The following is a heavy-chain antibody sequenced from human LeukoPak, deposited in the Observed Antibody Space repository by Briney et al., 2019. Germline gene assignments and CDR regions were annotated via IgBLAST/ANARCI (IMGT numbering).Heavy chain of an antibody. V-gene: IGHV3-7*01. D-gene: IGHD3-16*01. CDR3: AKISGGNPLRNWFDP. CDR2: IKQDGSEK. CDR1: GFTFSSYW. Sequence: GGSLRLSCAASGFTFSSYWMSWVRQAPGKGLEWVANIKQDGSEKYYVDSVKGRFTISRDNAKNSLYLQMNSLRAEDTAVYYCAKISGGNPLRNWFDPWGQGTLVTVSS. J-gene: IGHJ5*02.